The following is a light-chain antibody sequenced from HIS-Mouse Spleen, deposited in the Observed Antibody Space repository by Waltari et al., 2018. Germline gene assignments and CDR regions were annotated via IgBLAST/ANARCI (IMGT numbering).Light chain of an antibody. CDR1: KLGDKY. CDR2: QDS. J-gene: IGLJ2*01. V-gene: IGLV3-1*01. Sequence: SYELTQPPSVSVSPGQTASITCSGDKLGDKYAWWYQQKPGQSPGLVIYQDSKRPSGIPERFAGSNSGNTATLTISGTQAMDEADYYCQAWDSSYSVVGGGTKLTVL. CDR3: QAWDSSYSV.